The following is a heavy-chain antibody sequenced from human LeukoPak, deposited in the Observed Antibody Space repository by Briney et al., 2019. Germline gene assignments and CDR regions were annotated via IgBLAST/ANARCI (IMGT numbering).Heavy chain of an antibody. J-gene: IGHJ4*02. CDR3: AKGPSGYSYGGYFDY. D-gene: IGHD5-18*01. V-gene: IGHV3-30*18. CDR2: ISKDGSHK. CDR1: GFTFKTYG. Sequence: GGSLRLSCAASGFTFKTYGMHWVRQAPGKGLEWVALISKDGSHKYYADPVKGRFTLSRDNSKNTLYLQMNSLGPEDTGVYFCAKGPSGYSYGGYFDYWGQGTLVTVSS.